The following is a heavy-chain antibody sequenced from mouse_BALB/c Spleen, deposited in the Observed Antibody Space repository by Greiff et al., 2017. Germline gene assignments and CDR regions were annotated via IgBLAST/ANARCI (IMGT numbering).Heavy chain of an antibody. J-gene: IGHJ4*01. D-gene: IGHD1-1*01. CDR1: GFTFSSYG. CDR3: ARDHYGAMDY. CDR2: INSNGGST. Sequence: EVKLMESGGGLVQPGGSLKLSCAASGFTFSSYGMSWVRQTPDKRLELVATINSNGGSTYYPDSVKGRFTISRDNAKNTLYLQMSSLKSEDTAMYYCARDHYGAMDYWGQGTSVTVSS. V-gene: IGHV5-6-3*01.